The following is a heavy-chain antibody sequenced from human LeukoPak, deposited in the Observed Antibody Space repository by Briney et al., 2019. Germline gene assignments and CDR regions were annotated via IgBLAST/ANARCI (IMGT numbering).Heavy chain of an antibody. CDR3: ARGFTLVVAATPRFDY. CDR2: IYYSGST. D-gene: IGHD2-15*01. V-gene: IGHV4-59*12. Sequence: PSETLSLTCTVSGGSISSYYWSWIRQPPGKGLEWIGYIYYSGSTNYNPSLKSRVTISVDTSKNQFSLKLSSVTAADTAVYYCARGFTLVVAATPRFDYWGQGTLVTVSS. J-gene: IGHJ4*02. CDR1: GGSISSYY.